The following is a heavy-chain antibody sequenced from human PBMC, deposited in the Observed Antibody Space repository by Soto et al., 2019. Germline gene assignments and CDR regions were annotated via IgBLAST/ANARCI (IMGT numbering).Heavy chain of an antibody. J-gene: IGHJ5*02. CDR2: IYYSETT. CDR1: GGSISSYY. V-gene: IGHV4-59*01. D-gene: IGHD2-15*01. CDR3: GGGGGYCSGGSCYDL. Sequence: HVQLQESGPGLVKPSETLSLTCTVSGGSISSYYWSWIRQPPGMGLEWIGYIYYSETTHHNPSLMSRVPVTIDTYKNQFPVKMISVADAATAAYYCGGGGGYCSGGSCYDLWGQGTLVTVSS.